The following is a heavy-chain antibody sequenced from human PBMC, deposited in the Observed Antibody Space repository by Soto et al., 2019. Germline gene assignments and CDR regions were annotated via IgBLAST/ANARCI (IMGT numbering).Heavy chain of an antibody. D-gene: IGHD3-22*01. CDR2: IYYSGST. V-gene: IGHV4-59*01. CDR1: GGSISTYY. J-gene: IGHJ4*01. CDR3: ARAQGITMIAV. Sequence: SETLSLTCAVSGGSISTYYWTWIRQPPGKGLEWIGNIYYSGSTNYNPSLKSRVTISVDTSKNQFSLKVTSVTAADTAVYYCARAQGITMIAVWGHGTLVTVSS.